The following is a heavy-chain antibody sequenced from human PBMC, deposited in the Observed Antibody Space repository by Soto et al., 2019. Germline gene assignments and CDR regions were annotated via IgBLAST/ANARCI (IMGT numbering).Heavy chain of an antibody. J-gene: IGHJ4*02. CDR1: GGSISSSNW. CDR2: IYHSGST. D-gene: IGHD6-19*01. Sequence: QVQLQESGPGLVKPSGTLSLTCAVSGGSISSSNWWSWVRQPPGKGLEWIGEIYHSGSTNYNPSLKSRGTISVDKSKNQFSLKLSSVTAADTAVYYCARGMGQWLVNPNYFDYWGQGTLVTVSS. CDR3: ARGMGQWLVNPNYFDY. V-gene: IGHV4-4*02.